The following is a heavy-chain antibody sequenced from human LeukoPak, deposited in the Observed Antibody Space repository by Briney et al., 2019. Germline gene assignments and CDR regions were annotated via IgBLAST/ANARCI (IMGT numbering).Heavy chain of an antibody. CDR1: GGSISSYY. Sequence: PSDTLSLTCTVSGGSISSYYWSWLRQPAGKGLEWIGRIYTSGSTNYNPSLKSRVTMSVDTSKNQFSLKLSSVTAADTAVYYCARTGAAGSADNGIDYWGRGTLVTVSS. CDR3: ARTGAAGSADNGIDY. V-gene: IGHV4-4*07. J-gene: IGHJ4*02. CDR2: IYTSGST. D-gene: IGHD6-13*01.